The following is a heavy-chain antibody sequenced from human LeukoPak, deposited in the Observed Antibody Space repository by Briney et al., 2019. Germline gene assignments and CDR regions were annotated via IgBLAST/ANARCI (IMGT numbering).Heavy chain of an antibody. CDR3: ARGHGSGSYEEEGNWFDP. J-gene: IGHJ5*02. CDR1: GGAISSDGYY. Sequence: SQTLSLTCTVSGGAISSDGYYWRWIRQPPGKVLNWIGYIYYSGSTYYNPSLKSRVTITVDTSKNQFSLKLSSVTAADTAVYYCARGHGSGSYEEEGNWFDPWGQGTLVTVSS. CDR2: IYYSGST. V-gene: IGHV4-31*03. D-gene: IGHD3-10*01.